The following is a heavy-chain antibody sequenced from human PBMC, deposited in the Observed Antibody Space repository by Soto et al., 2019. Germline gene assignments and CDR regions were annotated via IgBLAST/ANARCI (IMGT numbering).Heavy chain of an antibody. CDR1: GDFVTNYF. D-gene: IGHD2-8*01. CDR2: MYHGGRT. Sequence: PSETLSLTCTVSGDFVTNYFWSWMRQPPGKGLEWIGHMYHGGRTNYSPSLKSRVTMSLDSSRNQFSLNLSSVTAADTAVYFCARDPGYCTNGVCPIFDFWGQGLLVTVSA. J-gene: IGHJ4*02. V-gene: IGHV4-59*02. CDR3: ARDPGYCTNGVCPIFDF.